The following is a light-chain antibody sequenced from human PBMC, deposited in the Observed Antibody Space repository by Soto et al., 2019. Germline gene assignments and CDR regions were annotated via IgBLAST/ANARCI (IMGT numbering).Light chain of an antibody. V-gene: IGLV3-1*01. CDR2: EDN. Sequence: SYELTQPPSVSVSPGQTASITCSGDKLGDKYACWYQQKPSQSPVLVIYEDNERPSGIPERFSGSNSGNTATLTISGTQAMDEADYYCQAWDSRTVVFGGGTKLTVL. J-gene: IGLJ2*01. CDR1: KLGDKY. CDR3: QAWDSRTVV.